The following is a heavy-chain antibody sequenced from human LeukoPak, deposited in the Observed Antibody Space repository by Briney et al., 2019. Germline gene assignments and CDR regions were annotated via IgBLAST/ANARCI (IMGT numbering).Heavy chain of an antibody. D-gene: IGHD6-13*01. Sequence: ASVKVSCKASGYTFTGYYMHWVRQAPGQGLEWMGWINPNSGGTNHAQKFQGRVTMTRDTSISTAYMELSRLRSDDTAVYYCARDPGSSSSNYFDYWGQGTLVTVSS. CDR2: INPNSGGT. J-gene: IGHJ4*02. V-gene: IGHV1-2*02. CDR3: ARDPGSSSSNYFDY. CDR1: GYTFTGYY.